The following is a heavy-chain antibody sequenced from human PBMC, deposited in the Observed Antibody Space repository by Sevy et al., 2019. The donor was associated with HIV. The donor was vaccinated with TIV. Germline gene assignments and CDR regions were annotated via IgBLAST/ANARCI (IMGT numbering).Heavy chain of an antibody. D-gene: IGHD6-19*01. CDR2: INHSGST. CDR1: GGSFSGYY. CDR3: ARGGDSSGWYGDYYYGMDV. V-gene: IGHV4-34*01. Sequence: SETLSLTCAVYGGSFSGYYWSWIRQPPGKGLEWIGEINHSGSTNYNPSLKSRVTISVDTSKNQFSLKLSSVTAADTAVYYCARGGDSSGWYGDYYYGMDVWDQGTTVTVSS. J-gene: IGHJ6*02.